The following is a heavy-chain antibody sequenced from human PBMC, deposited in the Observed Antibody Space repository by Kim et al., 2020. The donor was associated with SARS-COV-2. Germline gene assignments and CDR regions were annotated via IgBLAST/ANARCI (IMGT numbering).Heavy chain of an antibody. CDR3: ASLPDY. V-gene: IGHV4-34*01. J-gene: IGHJ4*02. Sequence: NHSGSTNYNPPLKSRVTISVDTSKNQFSLKLSSVTAADTAVYYCASLPDYWGQGTLVTVSS. CDR2: NHSGST.